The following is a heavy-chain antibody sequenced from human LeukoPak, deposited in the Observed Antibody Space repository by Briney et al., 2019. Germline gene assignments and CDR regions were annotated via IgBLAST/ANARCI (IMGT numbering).Heavy chain of an antibody. Sequence: GGSLRLSCAASGFTFSSYSMNWVRQAPGKGLEWVSFISSSSSYIYDADSVKGRFTISRDNAKNSLYLQMNSLRAEDTAVYYCARDVGVPAANSDGMDVWGQGTTVTVSS. CDR3: ARDVGVPAANSDGMDV. CDR2: ISSSSSYI. D-gene: IGHD2-2*01. V-gene: IGHV3-21*01. CDR1: GFTFSSYS. J-gene: IGHJ6*02.